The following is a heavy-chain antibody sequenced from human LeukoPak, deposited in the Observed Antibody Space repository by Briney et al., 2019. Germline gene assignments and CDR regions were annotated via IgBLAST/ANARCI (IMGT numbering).Heavy chain of an antibody. CDR2: IIPIFGTA. D-gene: IGHD6-13*01. CDR1: GGTFSSHS. J-gene: IGHJ6*03. V-gene: IGHV1-69*05. Sequence: ASVKVSCKASGGTFSSHSFSWVRQAPGHGLEWMGGIIPIFGTANYAQKFQGRVTMTRNTSISTAYMELSSLRSEDTAVYYCARGPLSSSWYYYYYMDVWGKGTTVTIS. CDR3: ARGPLSSSWYYYYYMDV.